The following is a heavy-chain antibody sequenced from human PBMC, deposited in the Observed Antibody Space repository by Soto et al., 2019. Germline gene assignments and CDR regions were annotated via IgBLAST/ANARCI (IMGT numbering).Heavy chain of an antibody. Sequence: SVKVSCKASGGTFSIYAISWVRQAPGQGLEWMGGIIPIFGTANYAQKFQGRVTITADESTSTAYMELSSLRSEDTAVYYCARAGTYYYYYYGMDVWGQGTTVTVSS. CDR1: GGTFSIYA. CDR2: IIPIFGTA. CDR3: ARAGTYYYYYYGMDV. J-gene: IGHJ6*02. V-gene: IGHV1-69*13.